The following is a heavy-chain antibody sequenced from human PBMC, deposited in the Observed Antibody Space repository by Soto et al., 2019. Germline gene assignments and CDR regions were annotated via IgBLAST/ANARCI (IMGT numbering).Heavy chain of an antibody. CDR2: IIPIFGTA. Sequence: QVQLVQSGAEVKKPGSSVKVSCKASGGTFSSYAISWVRQAPGQGLEWMGGIIPIFGTANYAQKFQGRVTIPADEATSTAYMELSSLRSEDTAVYDCAGNDYDILPGYYLWGQGTLVTVSS. CDR3: AGNDYDILPGYYL. J-gene: IGHJ4*02. D-gene: IGHD3-9*01. V-gene: IGHV1-69*12. CDR1: GGTFSSYA.